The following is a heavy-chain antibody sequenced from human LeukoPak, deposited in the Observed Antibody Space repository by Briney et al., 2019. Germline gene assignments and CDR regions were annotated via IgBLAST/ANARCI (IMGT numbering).Heavy chain of an antibody. CDR2: INHSGST. CDR3: ASSKTNGDRSGWYAWFLP. J-gene: IGHJ5*02. Sequence: SETLSLTRAVYGGSFSGYYWSWIRQPPGKGLEWIGEINHSGSTNYNPSLKSRVTISVDTSKNQFSLKLSSVTAADTAVYYCASSKTNGDRSGWYAWFLPWGQGTLVTVSS. V-gene: IGHV4-34*01. CDR1: GGSFSGYY. D-gene: IGHD6-19*01.